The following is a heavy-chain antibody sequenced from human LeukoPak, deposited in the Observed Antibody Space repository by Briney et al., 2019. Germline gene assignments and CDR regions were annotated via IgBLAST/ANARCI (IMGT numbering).Heavy chain of an antibody. V-gene: IGHV1-69*13. CDR3: ARVVGDTAMVTDYYYYYMDV. D-gene: IGHD5-18*01. CDR2: IIPIFGTA. J-gene: IGHJ6*03. CDR1: GGTFSSYA. Sequence: SVKVSCKASGGTFSSYAISWVRQSPGQGLEWMGGIIPIFGTANYAQKFQGRVTITADESTSTAYMELSSLRSEDTAVYYCARVVGDTAMVTDYYYYYMDVWGKGTTVTVS.